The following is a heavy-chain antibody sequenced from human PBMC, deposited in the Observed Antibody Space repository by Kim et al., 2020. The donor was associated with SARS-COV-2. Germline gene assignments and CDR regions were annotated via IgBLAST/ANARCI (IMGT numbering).Heavy chain of an antibody. D-gene: IGHD6-13*01. CDR1: GFTFDDYA. CDR3: AKCRGIAAAGTIFDY. J-gene: IGHJ4*01. Sequence: GGSLRLSCAASGFTFDDYAMHWVRQAPGKGLEWVSGISWNSGSIGYADSVKGRFTISRDNAKNSLYLQMNSLRAEDTALYYCAKCRGIAAAGTIFDYWG. CDR2: ISWNSGSI. V-gene: IGHV3-9*01.